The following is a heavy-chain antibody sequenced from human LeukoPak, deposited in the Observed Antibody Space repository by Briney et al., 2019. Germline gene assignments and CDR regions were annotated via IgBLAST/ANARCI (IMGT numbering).Heavy chain of an antibody. CDR3: ANPVGTGTTTGD. J-gene: IGHJ4*02. CDR1: GFTFSSYA. Sequence: PGGSLRLSCTASGFTFSSYAMSWVRQAPGKGLEWVSAISGSGGSTYYADSVKGRFTISRDNSKNTLYLQMNSLRAEDTAVYYCANPVGTGTTTGDWGQGTLVTVSS. V-gene: IGHV3-23*01. CDR2: ISGSGGST. D-gene: IGHD1-1*01.